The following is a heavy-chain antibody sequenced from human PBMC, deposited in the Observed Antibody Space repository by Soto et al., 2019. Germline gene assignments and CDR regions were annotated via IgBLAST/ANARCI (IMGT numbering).Heavy chain of an antibody. J-gene: IGHJ6*02. V-gene: IGHV3-21*01. Sequence: EVHLVGSGGGLVKPGGSLRLSCAVSGFTFSSCTMNWVRQAPGKGLEWVSSISPSTSHIYYADSVKGRFTISRDNAKNSLFLQMNSLRAEDTAVYYGSGCSGGACHQTYGMDVWGQGTTVTVSS. CDR1: GFTFSSCT. D-gene: IGHD2-15*01. CDR3: SGCSGGACHQTYGMDV. CDR2: ISPSTSHI.